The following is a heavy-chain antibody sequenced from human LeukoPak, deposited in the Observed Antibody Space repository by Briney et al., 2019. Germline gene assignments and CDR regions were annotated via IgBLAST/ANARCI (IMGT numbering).Heavy chain of an antibody. CDR3: AMGASTTRRHYVFDI. CDR2: VNPNSGCR. CDR1: GYTFTGYY. V-gene: IGHV1-2*02. J-gene: IGHJ3*02. Sequence: ASVKVSCKASGYTFTGYYIHWVRQAPGHGLEWMGWVNPNSGCRNSAQKLQGRVTMTRDTSISTAYMELSSLRSDHTAVDYFAMGASTTRRHYVFDILGQGTMVIVSS. D-gene: IGHD3-16*01.